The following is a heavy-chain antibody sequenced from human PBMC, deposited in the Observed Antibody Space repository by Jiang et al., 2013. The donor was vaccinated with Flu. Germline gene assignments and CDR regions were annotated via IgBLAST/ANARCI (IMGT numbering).Heavy chain of an antibody. Sequence: GPGLVKPSGTLSLTCAVSGGSISTTNWWTRVRQSPGKGLEWIGEFHHTGDTNYNPSLKSRVTISVDKSKNQFSLELNSVTAADTAVYYCARVQDCSGPSCSRGGFDQWGQGNPGHRSPQ. J-gene: IGHJ4*02. CDR1: GGSISTTNW. CDR3: ARVQDCSGPSCSRGGFDQ. D-gene: IGHD2-15*01. CDR2: FHHTGDT. V-gene: IGHV4-4*02.